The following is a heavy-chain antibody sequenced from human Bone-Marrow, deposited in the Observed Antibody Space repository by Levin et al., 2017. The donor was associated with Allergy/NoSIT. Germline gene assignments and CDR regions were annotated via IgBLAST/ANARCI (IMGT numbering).Heavy chain of an antibody. Sequence: GGSLRLSCSASGFTFSDYYMNWIRQAPGKGLQWVSYITHTGATMFYADSFKGRFTVSRDNAKNSLYLEMNSLRVDDTAVYYCARDSSQHSRGTGAQQPFDIWGQGTMVTVSS. CDR1: GFTFSDYY. D-gene: IGHD3/OR15-3a*01. CDR3: ARDSSQHSRGTGAQQPFDI. CDR2: ITHTGATM. J-gene: IGHJ3*02. V-gene: IGHV3-11*01.